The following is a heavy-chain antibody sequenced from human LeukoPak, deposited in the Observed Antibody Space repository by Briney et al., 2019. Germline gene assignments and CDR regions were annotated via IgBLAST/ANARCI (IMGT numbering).Heavy chain of an antibody. CDR3: AKERFRALDP. J-gene: IGHJ5*02. Sequence: GGSLRLSCTGSGFTFSSYAMTWVRQAPGKGLEWVSTISGSGDARYYADSVKGRFTISRGNPINTLYLQMSSLRAEDTALYYCAKERFRALDPWGQGTLVSVAS. V-gene: IGHV3-23*01. CDR1: GFTFSSYA. D-gene: IGHD3-3*01. CDR2: ISGSGDAR.